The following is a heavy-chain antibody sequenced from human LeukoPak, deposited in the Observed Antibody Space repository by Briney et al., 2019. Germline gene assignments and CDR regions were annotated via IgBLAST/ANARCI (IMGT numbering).Heavy chain of an antibody. CDR2: ICHSGST. CDR3: ARGRGVVVAASFDY. CDR1: GGSISSGGYS. D-gene: IGHD2-15*01. Sequence: SETLSLTCAVSGGSISSGGYSWSWIRQPPGKGLEWIGYICHSGSTNYNPSLKSRVTISVDTSKNQFSLKLSSVTAADTAVYYCARGRGVVVAASFDYWGQGTLVTVSS. V-gene: IGHV4-30-2*01. J-gene: IGHJ4*02.